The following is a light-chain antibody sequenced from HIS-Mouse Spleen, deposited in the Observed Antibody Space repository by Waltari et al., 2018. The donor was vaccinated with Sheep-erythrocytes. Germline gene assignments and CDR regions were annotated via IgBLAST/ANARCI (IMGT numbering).Light chain of an antibody. CDR3: QAWDSSTEV. CDR2: QDS. Sequence: SYELTQPPSVSVSPGQTASITCSGDKLGDKYACWYQQKPGQSPVLVIYQDSNRPSGIPERVSGSNSGNTATLTISGTQAMDEADYYCQAWDSSTEVFGGGTKLTVL. J-gene: IGLJ2*01. CDR1: KLGDKY. V-gene: IGLV3-1*01.